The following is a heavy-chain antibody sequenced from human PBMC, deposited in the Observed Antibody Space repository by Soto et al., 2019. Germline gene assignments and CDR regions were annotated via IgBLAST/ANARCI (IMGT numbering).Heavy chain of an antibody. CDR3: VAGGGWLPEY. Sequence: EVELGESGGALVQPGGSLRLSCAASRLTMSSYWMNWIRQAPGKGLEWVASIKQDGSEKLYLESVKGRFTISRDNAKNSVYLQMDSLGGEETAGYYCVAGGGWLPEYWGQGTLVSVSS. J-gene: IGHJ4*02. CDR2: IKQDGSEK. V-gene: IGHV3-7*01. D-gene: IGHD6-19*01. CDR1: RLTMSSYW.